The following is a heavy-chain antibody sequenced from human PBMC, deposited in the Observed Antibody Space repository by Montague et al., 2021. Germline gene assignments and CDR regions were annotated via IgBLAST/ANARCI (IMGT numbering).Heavy chain of an antibody. Sequence: SETPSLTCTVSSGSIFHTHWSWVRQPPGKGLEWLGSMFYGGATSNNTSLKSRVTMSIDTSTNQFSLKLSFVTAADTAVYYCAKQDYFVSGTSYKGFDPWGQGILVTVSS. CDR3: AKQDYFVSGTSYKGFDP. CDR1: SGSIFHTH. J-gene: IGHJ5*02. V-gene: IGHV4-59*08. D-gene: IGHD3-10*01. CDR2: MFYGGAT.